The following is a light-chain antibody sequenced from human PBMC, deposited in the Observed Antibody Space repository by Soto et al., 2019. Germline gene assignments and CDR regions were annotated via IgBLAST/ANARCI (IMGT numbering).Light chain of an antibody. Sequence: QSALTQPRSVSGSPGQSVTISCTGTSSDVGIYNYVSWYQHHPGKAPKLIIYDVIKRPSGVPDRFSGSKSGITASLTISGPQVDDGAIYYGCPSAPPPPLVFGGGPKLTVL. CDR1: SSDVGIYNY. V-gene: IGLV2-11*01. CDR3: CPSAPPPPLV. CDR2: DVI. J-gene: IGLJ3*02.